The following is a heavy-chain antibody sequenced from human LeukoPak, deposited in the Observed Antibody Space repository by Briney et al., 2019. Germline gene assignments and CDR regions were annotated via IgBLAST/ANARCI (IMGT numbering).Heavy chain of an antibody. CDR3: ANAGVATIGWFDP. CDR1: GDSISNYY. CDR2: IFYSGST. D-gene: IGHD5-12*01. J-gene: IGHJ5*02. V-gene: IGHV4-59*01. Sequence: SETLSLTCTVSGDSISNYYWSWIRQPPGKGLEWIGYIFYSGSTNYNPSLKSRATISVDTSKNQFSLKLSSVTAADTAIYYCANAGVATIGWFDPWGQGTLVTVSS.